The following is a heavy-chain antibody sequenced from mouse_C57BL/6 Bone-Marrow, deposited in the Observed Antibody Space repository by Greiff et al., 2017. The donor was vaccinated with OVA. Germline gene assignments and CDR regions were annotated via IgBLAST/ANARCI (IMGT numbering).Heavy chain of an antibody. CDR3: ARDYPPWFAY. V-gene: IGHV1-26*01. J-gene: IGHJ3*01. CDR2: INPNNGGT. Sequence: EVQVVESGPELVKPGASVKISCKASGYTFTDYYMNWVKQSHGKSLEWIGDINPNNGGTSYNQKFKGKATLTVDKSSSTAYMELRSLTSEDSAVYYCARDYPPWFAYWGQGTLVTVSA. CDR1: GYTFTDYY. D-gene: IGHD1-1*02.